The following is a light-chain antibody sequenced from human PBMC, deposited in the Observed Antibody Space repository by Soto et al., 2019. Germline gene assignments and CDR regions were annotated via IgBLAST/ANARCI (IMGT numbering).Light chain of an antibody. V-gene: IGLV2-11*01. CDR3: GTWDSSLSAVV. Sequence: QSVLTQPRSVSGSPGQSVTISCTGTSSDVGSYNYVSWYQQHPGKAPKLMIYDVSKRPSGVPDRFSGSKSGTSATLGITGLQTGDEADYYCGTWDSSLSAVVFGGGTKVTVL. J-gene: IGLJ2*01. CDR1: SSDVGSYNY. CDR2: DVS.